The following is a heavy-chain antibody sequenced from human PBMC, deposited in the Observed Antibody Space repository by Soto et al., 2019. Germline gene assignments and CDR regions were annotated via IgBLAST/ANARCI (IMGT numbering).Heavy chain of an antibody. Sequence: PVEPLKIPCTGPVYRFNRSWTSWVRRVPGKGLEWMGRIDPSDSRTIYRPSFQGHVTISADKSISAAYLQWSSLKASDTAMYFCASRNYGDFFAMDVWDQGTTVTVSS. CDR1: VYRFNRSW. CDR2: IDPSDSRT. CDR3: ASRNYGDFFAMDV. J-gene: IGHJ6*02. V-gene: IGHV5-10-1*01. D-gene: IGHD3-16*01.